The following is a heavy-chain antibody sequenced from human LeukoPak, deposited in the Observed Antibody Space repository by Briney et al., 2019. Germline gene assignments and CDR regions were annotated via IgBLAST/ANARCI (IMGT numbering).Heavy chain of an antibody. CDR1: GFTLSSYG. D-gene: IGHD3-9*01. CDR2: IRYDGSNK. V-gene: IGHV3-30*02. CDR3: AKDLYYDILTGPFDY. J-gene: IGHJ4*02. Sequence: GGSLRLSCAASGFTLSSYGMHWVRQAPGKGLEWVAFIRYDGSNKYYADSVKGRFTISRDNSKNTLYLQMNSLRAEDTAVYYCAKDLYYDILTGPFDYWGQGTLVTVSS.